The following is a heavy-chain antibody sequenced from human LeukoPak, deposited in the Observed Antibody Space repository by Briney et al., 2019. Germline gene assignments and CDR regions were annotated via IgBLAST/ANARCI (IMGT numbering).Heavy chain of an antibody. CDR3: ARWGLDSSGYYKAFDI. D-gene: IGHD3-22*01. Sequence: ASVKVSCKASGYTFTSYYMHWVRQAPGQGLEWMGIINPSGGSTSYAQKFQGRVTMTRDTSTSTVYMELSSLRSEDTAVYYCARWGLDSSGYYKAFDIWGQGTMVTVSS. V-gene: IGHV1-46*01. CDR1: GYTFTSYY. CDR2: INPSGGST. J-gene: IGHJ3*02.